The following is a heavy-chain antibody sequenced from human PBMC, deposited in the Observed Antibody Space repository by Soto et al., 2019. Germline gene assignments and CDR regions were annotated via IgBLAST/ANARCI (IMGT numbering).Heavy chain of an antibody. CDR2: ISGTDYST. CDR1: GFTFSNYA. D-gene: IGHD1-1*01. J-gene: IGHJ4*02. CDR3: AKNRWTTEVTEVLLYFAY. Sequence: GGSLRLSCAASGFTFSNYAMVWVRQAPGKGLEWVSTISGTDYSTNYADSVKGRFTISRDNSENTLYLQMNSLRAEDTAVYYCAKNRWTTEVTEVLLYFAYWGQGTLVTVSS. V-gene: IGHV3-23*01.